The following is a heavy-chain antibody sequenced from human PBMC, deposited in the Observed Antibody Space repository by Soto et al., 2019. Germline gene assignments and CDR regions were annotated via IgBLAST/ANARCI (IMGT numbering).Heavy chain of an antibody. CDR2: ISAYNGNT. Sequence: QVQLVQSGAEVKKPGASVKVSCKASGYTFTSYGISWVRQAPGQGLEWMGWISAYNGNTNYAQKRQGRVTMNTDTSTSTAYMELRRLRSDDTAVYYGASRLLVGYGREEESDWGQGTLVSVSS. D-gene: IGHD5-18*01. J-gene: IGHJ4*02. CDR3: ASRLLVGYGREEESD. V-gene: IGHV1-18*01. CDR1: GYTFTSYG.